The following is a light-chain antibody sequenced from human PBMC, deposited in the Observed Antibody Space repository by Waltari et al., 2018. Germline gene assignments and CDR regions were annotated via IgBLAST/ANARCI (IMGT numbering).Light chain of an antibody. CDR3: AAWDDSLSVHVV. J-gene: IGLJ2*01. CDR2: RNN. CDR1: SSNIRSNN. Sequence: QSVLTQPPSASGTHGQRVTISCSGRSSNIRSNNVYVYQQLPATAPKLLIYRNNQRPSGVPDRFSGSKSGTSASLAISGLRSEDEADYYCAAWDDSLSVHVVFGGGTKLTVL. V-gene: IGLV1-47*01.